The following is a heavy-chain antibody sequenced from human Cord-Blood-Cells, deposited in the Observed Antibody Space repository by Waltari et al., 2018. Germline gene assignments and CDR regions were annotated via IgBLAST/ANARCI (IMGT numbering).Heavy chain of an antibody. CDR2: ISYDGSTK. CDR3: ARQIGSSHDY. J-gene: IGHJ4*02. D-gene: IGHD6-13*01. V-gene: IGHV3-30*04. Sequence: QVQLVESGGGVVQPGRSLRLSCAASGFTFSSYAMHWVRQAPGKGLEGVAVISYDGSTKYYADSVKGRFTISRDNSKNTLYLQMNSLRAEDTAVYYCARQIGSSHDYWGQGTLVTVSS. CDR1: GFTFSSYA.